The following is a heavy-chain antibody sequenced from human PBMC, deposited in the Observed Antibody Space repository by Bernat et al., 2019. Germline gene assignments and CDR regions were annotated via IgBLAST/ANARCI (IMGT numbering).Heavy chain of an antibody. V-gene: IGHV3-48*03. D-gene: IGHD4-17*01. CDR3: AREYGDYFDY. CDR1: GFSFSSYE. CDR2: ISSSDSTT. J-gene: IGHJ4*02. Sequence: EVQLVESGGGFVQPGGSLRLSCEASGFSFSSYEMNWVRQAPGKGLEWVSYISSSDSTTYYADSVKGRFTISRDNAKNSLYLQLNSLRAEDSAVYYCAREYGDYFDYWGQGTLVTVSS.